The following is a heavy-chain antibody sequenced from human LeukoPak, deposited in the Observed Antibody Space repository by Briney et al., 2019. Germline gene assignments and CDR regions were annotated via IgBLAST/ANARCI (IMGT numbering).Heavy chain of an antibody. CDR1: GFTYSSSA. J-gene: IGHJ4*02. CDR3: AKDGECSSTSCSLDY. V-gene: IGHV3-23*01. Sequence: GGSLRLSCAASGFTYSSSAMIWVRQAPGKGLEGVSTVSGRGATTYYADSVKGRFTISRDNSKNTLYMQVNSLRAEDTAVYYCAKDGECSSTSCSLDYWGQGTLVTVSS. CDR2: VSGRGATT. D-gene: IGHD2-2*01.